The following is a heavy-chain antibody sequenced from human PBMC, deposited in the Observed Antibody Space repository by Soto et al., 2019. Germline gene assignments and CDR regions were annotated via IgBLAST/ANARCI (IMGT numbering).Heavy chain of an antibody. Sequence: SETLSLTCTVSGGSISSYYWSWIRQPPGKGLEWIGYIYYSGSTNYNPSLKSRVTISVDTSKNQFSLKLSSVTAADTAVYYCARENSLSSWFDYWGQGTLVTVS. V-gene: IGHV4-59*01. CDR3: ARENSLSSWFDY. CDR2: IYYSGST. CDR1: GGSISSYY. J-gene: IGHJ4*02. D-gene: IGHD6-13*01.